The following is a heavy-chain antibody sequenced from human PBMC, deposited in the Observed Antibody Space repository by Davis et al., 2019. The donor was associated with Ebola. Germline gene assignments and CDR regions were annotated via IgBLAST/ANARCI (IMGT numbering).Heavy chain of an antibody. D-gene: IGHD1-7*01. CDR1: GGTFSSYT. J-gene: IGHJ4*02. Sequence: SVKVSCKASGGTFSSYTISWVRQAPGQGLEWMGRIIPILGIANYAQKFQERVTITRDMSTSTAYMELSSLRSEDTAVYYCAADWQNYYFDYWGQGTLVTVSS. CDR3: AADWQNYYFDY. CDR2: IIPILGIA. V-gene: IGHV1-69*02.